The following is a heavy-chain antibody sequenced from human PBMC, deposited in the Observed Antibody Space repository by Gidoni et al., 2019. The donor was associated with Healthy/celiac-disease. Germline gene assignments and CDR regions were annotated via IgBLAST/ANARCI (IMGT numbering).Heavy chain of an antibody. J-gene: IGHJ6*02. CDR1: GGSFSGYD. Sequence: QVQLQQWGAGLLKPSQTLSLTCAVYGGSFSGYDWCWIRQPPGKGLEWIGEINHSGSTNYNPSLKSRVTISVDTSKNQFSLKLSSVTAADTAVYYCARGSNLSGMDVWGQGTTVTVSS. CDR3: ARGSNLSGMDV. D-gene: IGHD4-4*01. V-gene: IGHV4-34*01. CDR2: INHSGST.